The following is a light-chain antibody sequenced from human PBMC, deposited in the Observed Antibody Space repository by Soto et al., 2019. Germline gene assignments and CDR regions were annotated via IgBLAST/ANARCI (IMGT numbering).Light chain of an antibody. CDR1: SSDVGGYNY. J-gene: IGLJ3*02. Sequence: QSVLTQPASVSGSPGQSITISCTGTSSDVGGYNYVSWYQQHTGKAHKLMIYEVSNRPSGVSNRFSGSKSGNTASLTISGLQAEDEADYYCSSYTSSSSWVFGGGTKLTVL. CDR3: SSYTSSSSWV. CDR2: EVS. V-gene: IGLV2-14*01.